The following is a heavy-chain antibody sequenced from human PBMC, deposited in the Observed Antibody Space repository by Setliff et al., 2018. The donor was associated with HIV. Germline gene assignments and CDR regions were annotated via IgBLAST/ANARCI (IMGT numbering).Heavy chain of an antibody. Sequence: NPSETLSLTCTVSGGSISSYYWSWIRQPPGKGLEWIGYIYYSGSTNYNPSLKSRVTISVDTSKNQFSLKLSSVTAADTAVYYCARPYGDPPYYYYMDVWGKGTTVTVSS. CDR1: GGSISSYY. V-gene: IGHV4-59*01. D-gene: IGHD4-17*01. CDR3: ARPYGDPPYYYYMDV. CDR2: IYYSGST. J-gene: IGHJ6*03.